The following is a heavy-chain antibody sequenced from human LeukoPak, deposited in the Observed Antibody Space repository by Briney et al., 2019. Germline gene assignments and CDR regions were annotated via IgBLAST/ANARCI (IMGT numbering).Heavy chain of an antibody. J-gene: IGHJ5*02. CDR2: IKSDGSST. CDR1: GFTLSSYW. V-gene: IGHV3-74*01. CDR3: ARSDWFDP. Sequence: PGGSLRLSCGASGFTLSSYWMHWVRQAPGKGLVWVSRIKSDGSSTSYADSVKGRFTISRDNAKGTLYLQMNSLRAEDTAVYYCARSDWFDPWGQGTLVTVSS.